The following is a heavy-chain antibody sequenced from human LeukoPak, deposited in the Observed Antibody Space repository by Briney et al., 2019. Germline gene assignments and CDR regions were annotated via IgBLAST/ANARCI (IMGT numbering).Heavy chain of an antibody. CDR3: AKHRVAVSGVAQFDY. V-gene: IGHV3-23*01. CDR1: GFTFSSYA. J-gene: IGHJ4*02. Sequence: GGSLRLSCAASGFTFSSYAMNWVRQAPGKGLEWVSGISGSGDITYYADSVKGRFIISRDNSKNTSYLQMNSLRAEDTAVFYCAKHRVAVSGVAQFDYWGQGTQVTVSS. CDR2: ISGSGDIT. D-gene: IGHD6-19*01.